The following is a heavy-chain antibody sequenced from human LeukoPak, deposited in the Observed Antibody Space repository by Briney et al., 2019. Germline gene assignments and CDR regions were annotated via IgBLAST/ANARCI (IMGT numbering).Heavy chain of an antibody. CDR1: GFTFSDYY. Sequence: GGSLRLSCAASGFTFSDYYMSWIRQAPGKGLEWISYISSSGSTIYYADSVKGRFTISRDNAKNTLYLQMNSLRAEDTAVYYCLRDLNWSLDQWGQGTLVTVSS. J-gene: IGHJ4*02. CDR2: ISSSGSTI. D-gene: IGHD1-20*01. CDR3: LRDLNWSLDQ. V-gene: IGHV3-11*04.